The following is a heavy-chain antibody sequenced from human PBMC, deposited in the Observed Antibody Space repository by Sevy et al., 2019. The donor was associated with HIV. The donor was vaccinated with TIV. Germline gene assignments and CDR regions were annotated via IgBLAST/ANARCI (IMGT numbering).Heavy chain of an antibody. CDR1: GGSITSSSYY. Sequence: SETLSLTCTVSGGSITSSSYYWAWLRQPPGKGLGWIGSIYYTGSTYYKPSLMSRITISADRSKNHFSLKLTSVTAADTAVYYCARPSSLYYYYAMDVWGQGTAVTVSS. CDR3: ARPSSLYYYYAMDV. J-gene: IGHJ6*02. CDR2: IYYTGST. V-gene: IGHV4-39*02.